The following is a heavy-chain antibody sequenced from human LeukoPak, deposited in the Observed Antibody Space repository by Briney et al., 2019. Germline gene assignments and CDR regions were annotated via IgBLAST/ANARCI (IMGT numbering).Heavy chain of an antibody. Sequence: GGSLRLSRAASGFTFSSYSMNWVRQAPGKGLEWVSSISSSSSYIYYADSVKGRFTISRDNAKNSPYLQMNSLRAEDTAVYYCARSDVARWDFDYWGQGTLVTVSS. CDR2: ISSSSSYI. CDR1: GFTFSSYS. J-gene: IGHJ4*02. D-gene: IGHD4-23*01. V-gene: IGHV3-21*01. CDR3: ARSDVARWDFDY.